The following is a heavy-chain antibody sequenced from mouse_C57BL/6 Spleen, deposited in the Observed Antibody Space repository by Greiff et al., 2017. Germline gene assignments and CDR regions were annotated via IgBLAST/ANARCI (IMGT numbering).Heavy chain of an antibody. J-gene: IGHJ2*01. CDR3: ARAAQATGFDY. CDR1: GYTFTGYW. CDR2: ILPGSGST. D-gene: IGHD3-2*02. Sequence: VQLQQSGAELMKPGASVKLSCKATGYTFTGYWIEWVKQRPGHGLEWIGEILPGSGSTNYTEKFKGKATFTADTSSNTAYMQLSSLTTEDSAIYYCARAAQATGFDYWGQGTTLTVSS. V-gene: IGHV1-9*01.